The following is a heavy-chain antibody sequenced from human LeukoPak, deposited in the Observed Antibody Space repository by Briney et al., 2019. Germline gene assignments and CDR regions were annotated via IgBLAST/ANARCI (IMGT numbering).Heavy chain of an antibody. D-gene: IGHD2-2*01. CDR1: GYTFTSYG. V-gene: IGHV1-18*01. CDR3: ASSIRSGCSSTSCSLDY. Sequence: ASVKVSCKASGYTFTSYGISWVRQAPGQGLEWMGWISAYNGNTNYAQKLQGRVTMATDTSTSTAYMELRSLRSDDTAVYYCASSIRSGCSSTSCSLDYWGQGTLVTVSS. J-gene: IGHJ4*02. CDR2: ISAYNGNT.